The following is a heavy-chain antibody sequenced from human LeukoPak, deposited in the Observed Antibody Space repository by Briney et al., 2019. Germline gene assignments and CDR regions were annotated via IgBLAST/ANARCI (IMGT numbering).Heavy chain of an antibody. Sequence: GGPLRLSCAASGFTFSSYWMSWVRQAPGKGLEWVANIKQDGSEKYYVDSVKGRFTISRDNAKNSLYLQMNSLRAEDTAVYYCARTGSSVHFDYWGQGTLVTVSS. V-gene: IGHV3-7*01. D-gene: IGHD2-15*01. CDR1: GFTFSSYW. CDR2: IKQDGSEK. CDR3: ARTGSSVHFDY. J-gene: IGHJ4*02.